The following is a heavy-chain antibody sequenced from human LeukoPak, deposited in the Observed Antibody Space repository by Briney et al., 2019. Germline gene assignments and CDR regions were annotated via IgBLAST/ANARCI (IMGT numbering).Heavy chain of an antibody. CDR2: IYTSGST. CDR3: ARDNSGSYREFDY. D-gene: IGHD1-26*01. CDR1: GGSISSYY. J-gene: IGHJ4*02. Sequence: SETLSLTCTVSGGSISSYYWSWIRQPAGKGLEWIGRIYTSGSTNYNASLKSRVSMSVDTSKTQFSLKLSSVTAADTAVFYCARDNSGSYREFDYWGQGTLVTVSS. V-gene: IGHV4-4*07.